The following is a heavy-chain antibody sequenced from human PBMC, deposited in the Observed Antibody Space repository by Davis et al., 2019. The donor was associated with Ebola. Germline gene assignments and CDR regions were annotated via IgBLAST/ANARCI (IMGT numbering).Heavy chain of an antibody. CDR3: ARLNYGSGSYSIDY. CDR1: GGSISSSSYY. CDR2: INHSGST. V-gene: IGHV4-39*07. D-gene: IGHD3-10*01. Sequence: SETLSLTCTVSGGSISSSSYYWSWIRQPPGKGLEWIGEINHSGSTNYNPSLKSRVTISVDTSKNQFSLKLSSVTAADTAVYYCARLNYGSGSYSIDYWGQGTLVTVSS. J-gene: IGHJ4*02.